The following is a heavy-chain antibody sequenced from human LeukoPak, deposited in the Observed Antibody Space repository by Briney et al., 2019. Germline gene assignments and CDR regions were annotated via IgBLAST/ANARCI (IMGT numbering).Heavy chain of an antibody. D-gene: IGHD6-25*01. CDR1: GFTFSSYW. J-gene: IGHJ4*02. CDR2: IYSGGST. V-gene: IGHV3-66*01. Sequence: GGSLRLSCAASGFTFSSYWMHWVRQAPGKGLEWVSVIYSGGSTYYADSVKGRFTISRDNSKNMVYLQMNSLRGEDTAVYYCARDCLGSSGGYFDYWGQGTLVTVSS. CDR3: ARDCLGSSGGYFDY.